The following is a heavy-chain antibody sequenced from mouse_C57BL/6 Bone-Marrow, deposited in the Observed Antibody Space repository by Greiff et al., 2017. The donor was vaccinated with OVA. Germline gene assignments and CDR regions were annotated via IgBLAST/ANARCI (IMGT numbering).Heavy chain of an antibody. CDR2: ISSGSSTI. V-gene: IGHV5-17*01. Sequence: EVKVVESGGGLVKPGGSLKLSCAASGFTFSDYGMHWVRQAPEKGLEWVAYISSGSSTIYYADPVKGRFTISRDNAKNTLFLQMTSLRSEDTAMYYCARHWAYWGKGTTLTVSS. J-gene: IGHJ2*01. CDR1: GFTFSDYG. CDR3: ARHWAY. D-gene: IGHD4-1*01.